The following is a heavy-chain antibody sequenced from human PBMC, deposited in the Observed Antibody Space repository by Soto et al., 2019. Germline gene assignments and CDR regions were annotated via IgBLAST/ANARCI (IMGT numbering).Heavy chain of an antibody. CDR2: VYYDGGS. Sequence: QVQLQESGPGLVKPSETLSLTCTVSGGSIDGRNCAWIRQPPGKGLEWLGYVYYDGGSSYNPSVKSRLTLPMHTSKSQFSLQLRSVTAADTAVYYCVRQGIGNLHGLVDVWGRGTTVTVSS. CDR1: GGSIDGRN. J-gene: IGHJ6*02. D-gene: IGHD3-10*01. V-gene: IGHV4-59*08. CDR3: VRQGIGNLHGLVDV.